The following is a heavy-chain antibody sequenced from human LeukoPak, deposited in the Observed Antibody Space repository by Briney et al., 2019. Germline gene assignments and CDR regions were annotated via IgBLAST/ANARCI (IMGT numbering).Heavy chain of an antibody. V-gene: IGHV3-33*05. CDR2: IQNDASTE. Sequence: GGSLRLSCAASGFIFSHYGMHWVRQAPGKGLEWVAVIQNDASTENFADSVKGRFTISRDNSKNTVFLQMNSLRVEDTAVYYCARDEDAFGGQGTLVTVSS. J-gene: IGHJ4*02. CDR3: ARDEDAF. CDR1: GFIFSHYG.